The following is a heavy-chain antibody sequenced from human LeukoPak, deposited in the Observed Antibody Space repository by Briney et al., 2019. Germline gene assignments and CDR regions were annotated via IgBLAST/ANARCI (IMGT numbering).Heavy chain of an antibody. CDR1: GFTFSSYS. CDR2: ISSSTSNI. V-gene: IGHV3-48*01. J-gene: IGHJ6*02. CDR3: ARSDSSGWLYNYYYGMDV. D-gene: IGHD6-19*01. Sequence: GGSLRLSCAASGFTFSSYSMNWVRQAPGKGLEWVSYISSSTSNIYYADSVRGRFTISRDNSKNTLYLQMNSLRAEDTAVYYCARSDSSGWLYNYYYGMDVWGQGTTVTVSS.